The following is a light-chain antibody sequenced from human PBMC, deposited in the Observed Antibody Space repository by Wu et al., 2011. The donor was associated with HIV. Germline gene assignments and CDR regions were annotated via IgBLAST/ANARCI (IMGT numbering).Light chain of an antibody. J-gene: IGKJ1*01. CDR1: QSVRGTL. Sequence: EIVLTQSPGTLSLSPGERATLSCRASQSVRGTLLAWYRRKPGQAPRLLIYGASSRAPDIPDRFSGSGSGTDFTFTISRLEPEDFAVYYCEQYGSSPRTFGQGTKVE. CDR2: GAS. CDR3: EQYGSSPRT. V-gene: IGKV3-20*01.